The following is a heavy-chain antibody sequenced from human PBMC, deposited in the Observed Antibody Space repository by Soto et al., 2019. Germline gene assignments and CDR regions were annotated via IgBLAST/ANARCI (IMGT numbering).Heavy chain of an antibody. V-gene: IGHV4-4*07. D-gene: IGHD1-20*01. Sequence: QVQVKESGPGRVKPSETLSLTCTVSGGSIGDYSWSWVRQSAGKGLEWLGRISLKRNSHYHPSLRSRVTLSIEASKHQFSLTLTSVTAADTALYYCVRKRGHNWAYEAEWGQGTLVTVSS. J-gene: IGHJ4*02. CDR1: GGSIGDYS. CDR3: VRKRGHNWAYEAE. CDR2: ISLKRNS.